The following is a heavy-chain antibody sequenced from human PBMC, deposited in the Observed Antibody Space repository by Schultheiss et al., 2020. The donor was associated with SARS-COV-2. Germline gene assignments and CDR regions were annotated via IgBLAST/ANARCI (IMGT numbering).Heavy chain of an antibody. V-gene: IGHV4-31*01. CDR1: GGSISSGGYY. CDR2: IYYSGST. CDR3: ARGRYYDSSGYYGVWDY. J-gene: IGHJ4*02. Sequence: SETLSLTCTVSGGSISSGGYYWSWIRQHPGKGLEWIGYIYYSGSTYYNPSLKSLVTISVDTSKNQFSLKLSSVTAADTAVYYCARGRYYDSSGYYGVWDYWGQGTLVTVSS. D-gene: IGHD3-22*01.